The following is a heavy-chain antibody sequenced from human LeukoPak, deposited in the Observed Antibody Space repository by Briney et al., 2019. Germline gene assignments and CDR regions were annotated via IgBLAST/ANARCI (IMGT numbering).Heavy chain of an antibody. CDR2: IYSDGRT. D-gene: IGHD3-10*01. Sequence: SETLSLTCTVSGGSISSYYWSWIRQPAGKGLEWIGRIYSDGRTNYDLSLSSRLAMSVDTSKNQFSLKLSSVTAADTAVYYCARDLSSRGVISLDYWGQGTLVTVSS. CDR3: ARDLSSRGVISLDY. J-gene: IGHJ4*02. CDR1: GGSISSYY. V-gene: IGHV4-4*07.